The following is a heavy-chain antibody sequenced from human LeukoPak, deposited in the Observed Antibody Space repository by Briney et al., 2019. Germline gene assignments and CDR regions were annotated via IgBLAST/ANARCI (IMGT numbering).Heavy chain of an antibody. J-gene: IGHJ6*04. CDR3: AELGITMIGGV. Sequence: GGSLRLSCAASGFTFSNAWMSWVRQAPGKGLEWVSYISSSGSTIYYADSVKGRFTISRDNAKNSLYLQMNSLRAEDTAVYYCAELGITMIGGVWGKGTTVTVSS. V-gene: IGHV3-11*04. CDR1: GFTFSNAW. CDR2: ISSSGSTI. D-gene: IGHD3-10*02.